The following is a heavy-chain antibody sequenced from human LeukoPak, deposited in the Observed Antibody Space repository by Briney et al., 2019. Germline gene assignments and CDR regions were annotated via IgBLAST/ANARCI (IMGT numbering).Heavy chain of an antibody. V-gene: IGHV3-33*01. CDR3: ARVDEGYGDYSPIWY. J-gene: IGHJ4*02. CDR2: IWYDGSNK. Sequence: PGRSLRLSCAASGFTFRNYGIPSVRQAPGKGLEWVAVIWYDGSNKYYADSVKGRFTISRDDSKNTLYLQMNNLRAEDTAVYYCARVDEGYGDYSPIWYWGQGTLVTVSS. D-gene: IGHD4-23*01. CDR1: GFTFRNYG.